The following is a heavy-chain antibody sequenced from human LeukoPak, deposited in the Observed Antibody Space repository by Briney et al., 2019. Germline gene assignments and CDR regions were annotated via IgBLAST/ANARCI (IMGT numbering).Heavy chain of an antibody. J-gene: IGHJ4*02. V-gene: IGHV1-18*01. CDR1: GYTFTSYG. CDR2: ISAYNDNT. CDR3: GRDFSYSSSWSTFDC. Sequence: AAVKVSCKASGYTFTSYGISWVRQAPGQGLEWMGWISAYNDNTNYAQKLQGRVTTTTDTSTSTAYMELRSLRSDDTAVYYCGRDFSYSSSWSTFDCWGQGTLVSV. D-gene: IGHD6-13*01.